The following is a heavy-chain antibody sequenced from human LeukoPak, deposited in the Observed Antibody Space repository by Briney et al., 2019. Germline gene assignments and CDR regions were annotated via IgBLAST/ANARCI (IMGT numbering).Heavy chain of an antibody. CDR3: AKDLSFFSGSYYGVYYYYGMDV. V-gene: IGHV3-30*18. D-gene: IGHD1-26*01. CDR2: ISYDGSNK. J-gene: IGHJ6*02. Sequence: GRSLRLSCAASGFTFSSYGMHWVRQAPGKGLEWVAVISYDGSNKYYADSVKGRFTISRDNSKNTLYLQMNSLRAEDTAVYYCAKDLSFFSGSYYGVYYYYGMDVWGQGTTVNVSS. CDR1: GFTFSSYG.